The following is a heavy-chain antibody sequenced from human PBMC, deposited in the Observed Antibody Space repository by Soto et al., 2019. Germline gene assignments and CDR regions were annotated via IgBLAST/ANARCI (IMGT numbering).Heavy chain of an antibody. V-gene: IGHV4-59*01. Sequence: KTSETLSLTCTVSGGSISPYSWSWIRQPPGKGLEWIGYIYYNRSTNYNPSLKSRVTISVDTSKNQFSLRLTSVTAADTAVYYCARSPNLLYCGAGCSSRFDFWGQGSLVTVSS. CDR3: ARSPNLLYCGAGCSSRFDF. D-gene: IGHD2-21*02. CDR2: IYYNRST. CDR1: GGSISPYS. J-gene: IGHJ4*02.